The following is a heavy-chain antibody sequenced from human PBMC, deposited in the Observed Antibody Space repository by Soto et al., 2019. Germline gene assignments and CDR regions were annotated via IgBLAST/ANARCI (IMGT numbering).Heavy chain of an antibody. V-gene: IGHV1-69*02. Sequence: QVQLVQSGAEVKKPGSSVKVSCKASGGTFSTYTIIWVRQAPGQGLEWMGRILPMIDITNSAQRFQGIVTITAHKCTSIDYLELRSLRSEATAVYYCTIGSWAAGTGGIWGRRIMVTVSS. D-gene: IGHD2-8*02. CDR1: GGTFSTYT. J-gene: IGHJ3*02. CDR2: ILPMIDIT. CDR3: TIGSWAAGTGGI.